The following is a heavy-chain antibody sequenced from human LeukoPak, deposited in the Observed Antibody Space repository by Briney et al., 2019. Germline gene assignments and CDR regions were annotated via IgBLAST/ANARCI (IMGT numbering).Heavy chain of an antibody. J-gene: IGHJ3*02. Sequence: GGSLRLSCAASGFTFSSYSVNWVRQAPGKGLEWVSSTSERSSYIYYADSMKGRFTISRDNAKNLLYLQMNSLRAEDTAVYYCARSTRRQNDAFDIWGQGTVVTVSS. CDR1: GFTFSSYS. CDR3: ARSTRRQNDAFDI. V-gene: IGHV3-21*06. CDR2: TSERSSYI.